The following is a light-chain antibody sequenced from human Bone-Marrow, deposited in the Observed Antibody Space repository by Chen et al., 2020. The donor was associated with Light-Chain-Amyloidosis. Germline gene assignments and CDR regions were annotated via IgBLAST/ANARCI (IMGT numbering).Light chain of an antibody. CDR3: QSYESTVV. J-gene: IGLJ3*02. V-gene: IGLV6-57*04. CDR2: EDS. CDR1: SGNIASSF. Sequence: NFMLTQPHSVSASPGKTVTISRTRSSGNIASSFGQCYQQRPGSAPTTVIFEDSQRPSGVPDRFSASSGISSNSASLTISGLQTEDDADYYCQSYESTVVFGGGTKVTVL.